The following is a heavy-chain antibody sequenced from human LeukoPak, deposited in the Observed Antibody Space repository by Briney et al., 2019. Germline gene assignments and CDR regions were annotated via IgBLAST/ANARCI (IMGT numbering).Heavy chain of an antibody. J-gene: IGHJ4*02. D-gene: IGHD2-8*01. CDR3: ATSNH. CDR2: ISTSSSAI. CDR1: GFTFSPYA. Sequence: GGSLRLSCAASGFTFSPYAMNWVRQAPGKGLEWVSYISTSSSAISYADSVKGRFTISRDNGRNSLYLQMNSLRDEDTAVYYCATSNHWGQGTLVTVSS. V-gene: IGHV3-48*02.